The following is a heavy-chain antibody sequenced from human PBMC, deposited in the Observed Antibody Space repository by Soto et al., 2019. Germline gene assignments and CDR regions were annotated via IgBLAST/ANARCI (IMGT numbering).Heavy chain of an antibody. D-gene: IGHD6-13*01. CDR2: ISGSGASR. CDR3: AKATVEYSSSWPFDY. CDR1: GFTFSSYA. J-gene: IGHJ4*02. V-gene: IGHV3-23*01. Sequence: GGSLRLSCAASGFTFSSYAMSWVRQAPGKGLEWVSAISGSGASRYYADSVKGRFTISRDNSKNTLYLLINSLRAEDTAVYYCAKATVEYSSSWPFDYWGQGTLVTVSS.